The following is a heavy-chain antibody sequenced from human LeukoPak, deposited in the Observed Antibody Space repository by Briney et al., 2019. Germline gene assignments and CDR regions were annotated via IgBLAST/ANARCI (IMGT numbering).Heavy chain of an antibody. CDR1: GGSFSGYY. CDR2: INHRGST. V-gene: IGHV4-34*01. D-gene: IGHD3-22*01. CDR3: ASSGPPYPENLSSYYCDSSGYSSRQYYGMDV. J-gene: IGHJ6*02. Sequence: SETLSLTCAVYGGSFSGYYWSWIRQPPGQRLEWIGEINHRGSTNYNPSLKSRVTISVDTSKNHFSLKLSSVTAADTAVYYCASSGPPYPENLSSYYCDSSGYSSRQYYGMDVWGQGTTVTVSS.